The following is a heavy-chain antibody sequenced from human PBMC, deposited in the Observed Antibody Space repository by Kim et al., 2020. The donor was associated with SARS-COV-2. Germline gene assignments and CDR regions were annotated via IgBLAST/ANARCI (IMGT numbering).Heavy chain of an antibody. CDR3: LKGGRGSLFDY. J-gene: IGHJ4*02. CDR2: IGGGGKST. Sequence: GGSLRLSCAASGFTFSSCAMTWVRQAPGKGLEWVSSIGGGGKSTYYADSVKGRFTISRDNSKNTLHLQMNTLRAEDAAVYYCLKGGRGSLFDYWGQGTLVTVSS. V-gene: IGHV3-23*01. D-gene: IGHD3-10*01. CDR1: GFTFSSCA.